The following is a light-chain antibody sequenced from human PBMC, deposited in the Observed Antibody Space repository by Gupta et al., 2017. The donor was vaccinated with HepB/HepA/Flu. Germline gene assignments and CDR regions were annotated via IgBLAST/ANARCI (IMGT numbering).Light chain of an antibody. CDR3: QKYNSAPVI. J-gene: IGKJ5*01. CDR1: QAMSNY. CDR2: GSS. V-gene: IGKV1-27*01. Sequence: DIQLTQSPSSLSASIGDTVTITCRASQAMSNYSAWYQQRPGSIPKLLIFGSSNLHSGVPTRFSGSGSGTHFTLTINDVQPEDFATYFCQKYNSAPVIFGQGTRVEIK.